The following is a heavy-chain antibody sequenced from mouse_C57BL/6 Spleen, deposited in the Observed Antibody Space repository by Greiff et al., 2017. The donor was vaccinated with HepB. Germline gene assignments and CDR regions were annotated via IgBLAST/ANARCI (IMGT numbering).Heavy chain of an antibody. V-gene: IGHV5-17*01. J-gene: IGHJ2*01. CDR1: GFTFSDYG. Sequence: EVKLMESGGGLVQPGGSLKLSCAASGFTFSDYGMHWVRQAPEKGLEWVAYISSGSSTIYYADTVKGRFTISRDNAKNTLFLQMTSLRSEDTAMYYCARPYYYGSTFDYWGQGTTLTVSS. CDR3: ARPYYYGSTFDY. CDR2: ISSGSSTI. D-gene: IGHD1-1*01.